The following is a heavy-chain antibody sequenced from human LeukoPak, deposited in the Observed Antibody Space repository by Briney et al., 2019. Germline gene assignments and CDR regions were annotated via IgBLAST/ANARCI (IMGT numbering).Heavy chain of an antibody. D-gene: IGHD3-10*01. CDR3: ARRKIRGVIIKIPYYFDY. V-gene: IGHV4-38-2*02. CDR2: IHHSGTT. J-gene: IGHJ4*02. Sequence: SETLSLTCSVSGYSISSGYYWGWIRQPPGKGLEWIGSIHHSGTTYYNPSLKSRVTISVDTSKNQFSLKLSSVTAADTAVYYCARRKIRGVIIKIPYYFDYWGQGTLVTVSS. CDR1: GYSISSGYY.